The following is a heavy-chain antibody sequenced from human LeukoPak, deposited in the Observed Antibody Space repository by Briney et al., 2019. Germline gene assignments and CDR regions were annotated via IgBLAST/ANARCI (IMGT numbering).Heavy chain of an antibody. CDR3: ARDPLTTLYYFDY. CDR1: GFTFTNYA. Sequence: PGGSLRLSCAASGFTFTNYAMHWVRQAPGKGLEWVAVISYDGSNKYYTDSVRGRFTISRDNSKNTLSLQMNSLRPEDTAVYFCARDPLTTLYYFDYWGQGTLVTVSS. V-gene: IGHV3-30*10. CDR2: ISYDGSNK. D-gene: IGHD3-3*01. J-gene: IGHJ4*02.